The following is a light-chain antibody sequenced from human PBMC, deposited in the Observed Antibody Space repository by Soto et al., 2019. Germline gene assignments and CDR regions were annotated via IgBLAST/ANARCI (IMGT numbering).Light chain of an antibody. J-gene: IGLJ3*02. Sequence: QSALTQPAAVSGSPGQSITISCTGTSSDVGSYKFVSWYQQHTGKAPKLMIYEGSKRPSGVSNRFSGSKSGNTASLTISGLQAEDEAEYYCCSYAGTSTLVFGGGTKLTVL. CDR1: SSDVGSYKF. V-gene: IGLV2-23*01. CDR3: CSYAGTSTLV. CDR2: EGS.